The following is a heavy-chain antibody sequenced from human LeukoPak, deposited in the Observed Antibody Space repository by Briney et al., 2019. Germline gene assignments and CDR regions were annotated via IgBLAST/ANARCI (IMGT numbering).Heavy chain of an antibody. J-gene: IGHJ4*02. CDR3: AKDGGFAYDIVAGYYYFDY. CDR1: GFTFSSYA. V-gene: IGHV3-23*01. CDR2: ISGSGGST. D-gene: IGHD3-9*01. Sequence: PAGSLRFSGAASGFTFSSYARSWDRQAPGKGREWVSAISGSGGSTYYADSVKGRFTISRDNSTNTLYLQMNSLRAEDTPVSYCAKDGGFAYDIVAGYYYFDYWGEGTVVTVSS.